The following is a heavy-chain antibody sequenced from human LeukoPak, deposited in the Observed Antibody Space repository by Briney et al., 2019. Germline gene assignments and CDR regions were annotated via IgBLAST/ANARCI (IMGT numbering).Heavy chain of an antibody. CDR1: GDTFTRYH. V-gene: IGHV1-46*01. Sequence: GASVKVSCKASGDTFTRYHMHWVRQAPGQGLEWMGIINSSGGGRTYAQKFQGRVTMTRDTYTRTVYMELSGLRSEDTAVYYCARTLSGWYDDWGQGTLVTVSS. CDR3: ARTLSGWYDD. J-gene: IGHJ5*02. CDR2: INSSGGGR. D-gene: IGHD6-19*01.